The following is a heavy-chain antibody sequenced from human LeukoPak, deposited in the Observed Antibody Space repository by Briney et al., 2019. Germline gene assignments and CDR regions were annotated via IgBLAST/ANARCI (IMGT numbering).Heavy chain of an antibody. CDR1: GGSFRGYY. CDR2: INHSGST. J-gene: IGHJ6*02. Sequence: SETLSLTCAVYGGSFRGYYWSWIRQPPGKGLEWIGEINHSGSTNYNPSLKSRVTISVDTSKNQFSLKLSSVTAADTAVYYCARADYYYGMDVWGQGTTVTVSS. V-gene: IGHV4-34*01. CDR3: ARADYYYGMDV.